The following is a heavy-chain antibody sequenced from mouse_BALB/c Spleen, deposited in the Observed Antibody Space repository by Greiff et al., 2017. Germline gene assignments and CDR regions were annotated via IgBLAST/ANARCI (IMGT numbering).Heavy chain of an antibody. D-gene: IGHD2-1*01. CDR2: IWRGGST. Sequence: QVQLQQSGPSLVQPSQSLSITCTVSGFSLTSYGVHWVRQSPGKGLEWLGVIWRGGSTDYNAASMSRLSITKDNSKSQVFFKMNSLQADDTAIYYCAKNGVTTGWYFDVWGAGTTVTVSS. J-gene: IGHJ1*01. V-gene: IGHV2-5-1*01. CDR3: AKNGVTTGWYFDV. CDR1: GFSLTSYG.